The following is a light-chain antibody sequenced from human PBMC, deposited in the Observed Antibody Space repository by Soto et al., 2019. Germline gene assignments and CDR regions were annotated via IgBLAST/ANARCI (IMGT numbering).Light chain of an antibody. V-gene: IGLV2-14*01. CDR2: DVS. J-gene: IGLJ1*01. Sequence: QPVLTQPASVSGSPGQSITISCTGTSSDVGDYNYVSWYQQHPGKAPKLMIYDVSNRPSGVSNRFSGSKSGNTASLTISGLQAEDEADYYCSSYTSSSTLVVFGTGTKVNVL. CDR1: SSDVGDYNY. CDR3: SSYTSSSTLVV.